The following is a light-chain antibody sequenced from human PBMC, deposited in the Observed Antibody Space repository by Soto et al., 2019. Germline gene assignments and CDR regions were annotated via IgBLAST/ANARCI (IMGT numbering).Light chain of an antibody. CDR2: SAS. V-gene: IGKV1-9*01. CDR1: QGISSY. CDR3: KHLNSFRSS. Sequence: IQLTQSPSSLSASVGDRVTISCRASQGISSYLAWYQQKPGKAPKLLISSASTLQRGVPSRFSGSGSGTDFNLTTTTLQPEDLPTFYYKHLNSFRSSFGRGTKLEIK. J-gene: IGKJ2*01.